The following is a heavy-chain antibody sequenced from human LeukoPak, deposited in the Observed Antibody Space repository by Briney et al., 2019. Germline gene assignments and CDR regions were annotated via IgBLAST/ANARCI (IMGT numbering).Heavy chain of an antibody. V-gene: IGHV1-69*05. J-gene: IGHJ6*03. Sequence: SVKVSCKASGGTFSSYAISWVRQAPGQGLEWMGRVIPTFATANYAQKFQGRVTITTDESTSTAYMELSSLRSEDTAMYYCARHSSNYYYYYMDVWGEGTTVTVSS. CDR1: GGTFSSYA. CDR3: ARHSSNYYYYYMDV. D-gene: IGHD6-19*01. CDR2: VIPTFATA.